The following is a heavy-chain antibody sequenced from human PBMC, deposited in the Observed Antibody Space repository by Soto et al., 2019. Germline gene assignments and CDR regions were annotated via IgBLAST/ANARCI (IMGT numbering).Heavy chain of an antibody. V-gene: IGHV4-30-4*01. CDR1: VGSISSGDYY. CDR2: IHYGGST. Sequence: QVQLQESGPGLVKPSQTLSLTCTVSVGSISSGDYYWSWIRQPPGEGLEWLGYIHYGGSTYYNPSLKSRVTISVDTSKNQFSLKLSSVTASDTAVYYCARRGGGVPELYFDYWGQGTLVTVSS. J-gene: IGHJ4*02. D-gene: IGHD2-15*01. CDR3: ARRGGGVPELYFDY.